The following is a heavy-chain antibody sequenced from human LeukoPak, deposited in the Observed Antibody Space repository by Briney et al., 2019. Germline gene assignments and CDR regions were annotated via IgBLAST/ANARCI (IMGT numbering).Heavy chain of an antibody. J-gene: IGHJ4*02. D-gene: IGHD3-22*01. CDR1: GFTLSSYS. V-gene: IGHV3-21*06. CDR2: ISSSSSYI. CDR3: ARGDSSGYVCDY. Sequence: GGFLRLSCAASGFTLSSYSMNWVRQAPGKGLEWVSSISSSSSYIYYADSVKGRFTISRDNAKNSLYVQMDSLRAEDTAVYYCARGDSSGYVCDYWGQGTLVTVSS.